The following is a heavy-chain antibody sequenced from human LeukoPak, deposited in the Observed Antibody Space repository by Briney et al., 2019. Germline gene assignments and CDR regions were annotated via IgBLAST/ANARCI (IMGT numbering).Heavy chain of an antibody. V-gene: IGHV3-21*01. CDR1: GFTFSDYN. D-gene: IGHD3-10*02. CDR3: AELGITMIGGV. J-gene: IGHJ6*04. CDR2: ISSSGTYI. Sequence: WGSLTLYCAASGFTFSDYNMNWVRQAPGKGLHWVSSISSSGTYIYYADSVKGRFTISRDDAKNSLYLQMNSLRAEDTAVYYCAELGITMIGGVWGKGTTVTISS.